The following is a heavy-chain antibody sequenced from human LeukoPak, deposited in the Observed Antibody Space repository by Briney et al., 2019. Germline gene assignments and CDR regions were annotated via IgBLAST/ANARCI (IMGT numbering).Heavy chain of an antibody. V-gene: IGHV1-46*01. J-gene: IGHJ4*02. CDR2: INPAGGST. CDR1: GYTFTDSY. D-gene: IGHD3-22*01. CDR3: ARGRGVHDSHTYDYFDY. Sequence: ASVKVSCKASGYTFTDSYMHWVRQAPGQGLEWMGIINPAGGSTTYAQKFQGSRLTLTRDTSTSTVYMELSSLRSEDTAVYYCARGRGVHDSHTYDYFDYWGQGSLVTVSS.